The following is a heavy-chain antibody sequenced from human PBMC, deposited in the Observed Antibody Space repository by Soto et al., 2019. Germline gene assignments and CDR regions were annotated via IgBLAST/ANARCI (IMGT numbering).Heavy chain of an antibody. CDR1: GFTVSSNY. CDR2: IYSGGST. J-gene: IGHJ4*02. D-gene: IGHD5-12*01. V-gene: IGHV3-66*01. CDR3: ARGAGGIYY. Sequence: EVQLVESGGGLVQPGGSLRLSCAASGFTVSSNYMSWVRQARGKGLEWVSVIYSGGSTYNADSVKGRFTISRENSKNTVYLPTDRLRAEDTGVYYWARGAGGIYYWGQGTLVTVSS.